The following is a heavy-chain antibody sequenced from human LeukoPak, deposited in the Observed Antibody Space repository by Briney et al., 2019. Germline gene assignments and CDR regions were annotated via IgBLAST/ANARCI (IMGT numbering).Heavy chain of an antibody. D-gene: IGHD5-24*01. V-gene: IGHV3-30*18. CDR2: ISYDGSNK. J-gene: IGHJ4*02. CDR1: GFSFSSYG. Sequence: GGSLRLFCAASGFSFSSYGMHWVRQAPGKGLEWVAVISYDGSNKYYADSVKGRFTISRDNSKNTLYLQMNSLRAEDTAVYYCAKEGMMATSPDYWGQGTLVTVSS. CDR3: AKEGMMATSPDY.